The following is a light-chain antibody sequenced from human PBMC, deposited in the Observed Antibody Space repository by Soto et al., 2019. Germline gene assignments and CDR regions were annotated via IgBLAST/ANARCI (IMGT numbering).Light chain of an antibody. Sequence: IQLTQPPSSLSASVGDRVSITCRASQDIKTYLAWYQQKEGKAPKLLISGTFTLQRGVPSRFKGSGSGKDFTLAISRLQPEDFATYYCQHSNNYPPFTFGPGTKVDLE. CDR1: QDIKTY. J-gene: IGKJ3*01. CDR2: GTF. V-gene: IGKV1-9*01. CDR3: QHSNNYPPFT.